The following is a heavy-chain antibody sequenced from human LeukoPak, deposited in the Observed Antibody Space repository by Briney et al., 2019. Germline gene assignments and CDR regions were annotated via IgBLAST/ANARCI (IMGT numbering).Heavy chain of an antibody. V-gene: IGHV1-18*01. Sequence: ASVKVSCKASGYTFTSYGISWVRQAPGQGLEWMGWISAYNGNTNYAQKLQGRVTMTTDTSTSTAYMELRSPRSDDTAVYYCARVPPPNDFWSGYSNFPFDYWGQGTLVTVSS. D-gene: IGHD3-3*01. CDR1: GYTFTSYG. CDR3: ARVPPPNDFWSGYSNFPFDY. J-gene: IGHJ4*02. CDR2: ISAYNGNT.